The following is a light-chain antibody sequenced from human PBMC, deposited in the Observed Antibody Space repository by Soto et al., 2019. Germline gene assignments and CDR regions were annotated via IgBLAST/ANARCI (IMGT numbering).Light chain of an antibody. V-gene: IGKV3-20*01. CDR2: GAS. CDR1: QSVRSNY. CDR3: QQYGTAPIT. J-gene: IGKJ5*01. Sequence: EIVLTQSPGTLALSPGERATLSCRASQSVRSNYLAWYQQKPGQAPSLLLYGASTRATGSPDRFSGSGSGTNFTLTTNRLEPEDFAVYHCQQYGTAPITFGQGTRLEIK.